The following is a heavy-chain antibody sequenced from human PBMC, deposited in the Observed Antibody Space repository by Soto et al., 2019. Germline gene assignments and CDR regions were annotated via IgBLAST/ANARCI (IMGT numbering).Heavy chain of an antibody. CDR2: ISAYNGNT. D-gene: IGHD3-10*01. V-gene: IGHV1-18*01. J-gene: IGHJ6*02. Sequence: ASVKVSCKASGYTFTSYGISWVRQAPGQGLEWMGWISAYNGNTNYAQKHQGRVTMTTDTSTSTAYMELRSLRSDDTAVYYCAREEYYYGSGSYPPDHYYYYGMDVWGQGTTVTVSS. CDR3: AREEYYYGSGSYPPDHYYYYGMDV. CDR1: GYTFTSYG.